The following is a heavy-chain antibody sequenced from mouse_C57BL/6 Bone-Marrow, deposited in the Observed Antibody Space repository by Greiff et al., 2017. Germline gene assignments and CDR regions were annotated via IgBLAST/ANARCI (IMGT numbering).Heavy chain of an antibody. V-gene: IGHV1-76*01. J-gene: IGHJ2*01. CDR3: ARRASGAPDYFDY. CDR2: IYPGSGNT. CDR1: GYTFTDYY. D-gene: IGHD3-1*01. Sequence: QVQLQQSGAELVRPGASVKLSCKASGYTFTDYYINWVKQRPGQGLEWIARIYPGSGNTYYNEKFKGKATLTAEKSSSTAYMQLSSLTSEDSAVYFCARRASGAPDYFDYWGQGTTLTVSS.